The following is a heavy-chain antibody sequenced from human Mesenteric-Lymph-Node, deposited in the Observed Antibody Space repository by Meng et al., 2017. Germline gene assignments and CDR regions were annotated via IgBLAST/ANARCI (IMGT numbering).Heavy chain of an antibody. CDR1: GGSISSGDYY. CDR3: ARGQRSYSGSYPEWFDP. D-gene: IGHD1-26*01. Sequence: VQPPRTPSSTCTFSGGSISSGDYYWSWIRQPPGKGLEWIGYIYYSGSTHYNPSLKSRVSISVDTYKNQFSLNLNSMTAADTAVYYCARGQRSYSGSYPEWFDPWGQGTLVTVSS. CDR2: IYYSGST. J-gene: IGHJ5*02. V-gene: IGHV4-30-4*01.